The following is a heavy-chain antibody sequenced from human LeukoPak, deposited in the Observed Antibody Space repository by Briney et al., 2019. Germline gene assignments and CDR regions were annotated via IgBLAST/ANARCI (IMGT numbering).Heavy chain of an antibody. V-gene: IGHV1-18*04. J-gene: IGHJ4*02. CDR2: ISVYNGNT. CDR3: ARDSGYSGYVLFDY. CDR1: GYTFTAYF. Sequence: ASVKVSCKASGYTFTAYFIHWVRQAPGQGLEWMGWISVYNGNTNYAQKLQGRVTMTTDTSTRTAYMELRSLRFDDTAVYYCARDSGYSGYVLFDYWGQGTLVTVSS. D-gene: IGHD5-12*01.